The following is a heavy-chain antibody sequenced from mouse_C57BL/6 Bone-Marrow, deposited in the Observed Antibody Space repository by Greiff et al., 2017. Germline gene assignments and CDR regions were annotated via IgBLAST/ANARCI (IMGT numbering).Heavy chain of an antibody. V-gene: IGHV1-82*01. D-gene: IGHD1-1*01. Sequence: VQLQQSGPELVKPGASVKISCKASGYAFSSSWMNWVKQRPGKGLEWIGRIYPGDGDTNYNGKFKGKATLTADKASSTAYMHLSSRTSEDSAVYFCARPYYYGSSYFAYWGQGTLVTVSA. J-gene: IGHJ3*01. CDR3: ARPYYYGSSYFAY. CDR1: GYAFSSSW. CDR2: IYPGDGDT.